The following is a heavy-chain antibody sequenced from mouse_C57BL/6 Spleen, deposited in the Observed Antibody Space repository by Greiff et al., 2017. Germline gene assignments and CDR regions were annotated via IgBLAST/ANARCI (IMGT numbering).Heavy chain of an antibody. CDR1: GYTFTSYW. V-gene: IGHV1-74*01. CDR3: AIVGGTDGFDY. Sequence: QVQLQQPGAELVKPGASVKVSCKASGYTFTSYWMHWVKQRPGQGLEWIGRLHPSDSDTNSNQKFKGKATLTVDKSSSTAYMQLSSLTSEDSAVYYCAIVGGTDGFDYWGQGTTLTVSS. CDR2: LHPSDSDT. D-gene: IGHD4-1*01. J-gene: IGHJ2*01.